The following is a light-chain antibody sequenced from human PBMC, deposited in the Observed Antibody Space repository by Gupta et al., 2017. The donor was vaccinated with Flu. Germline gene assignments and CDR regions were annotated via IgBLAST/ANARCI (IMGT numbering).Light chain of an antibody. V-gene: IGLV1-47*02. Sequence: QSVLTQPPSASGTPGQRVTISCSGSGSNIGSNYVYWYQQLPGTAPKLLIYSDNERPSGVPDRFSGSKSGTSASLAISGLRSEDEGDYYCAAWDDSLSVVFGGGTKLTVL. J-gene: IGLJ2*01. CDR2: SDN. CDR1: GSNIGSNY. CDR3: AAWDDSLSVV.